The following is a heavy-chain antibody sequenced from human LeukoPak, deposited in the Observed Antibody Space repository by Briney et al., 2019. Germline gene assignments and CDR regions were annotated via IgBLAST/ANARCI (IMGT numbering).Heavy chain of an antibody. CDR2: ISPYNGNT. V-gene: IGHV1-18*01. J-gene: IGHJ4*02. D-gene: IGHD3-10*01. CDR3: ARHYYGSGTYYHFDS. CDR1: GYILTSYG. Sequence: ASVKVSCKASGYILTSYGISWVRQAPGQGLEWIGWISPYNGNTNYAQNLQGRGTMTTDTSTSTAYMELRSLRSDDTAVYYCARHYYGSGTYYHFDSWGQGTLVTVSS.